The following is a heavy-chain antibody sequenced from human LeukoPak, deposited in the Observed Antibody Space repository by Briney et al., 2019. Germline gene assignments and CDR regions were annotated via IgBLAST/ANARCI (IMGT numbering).Heavy chain of an antibody. CDR2: FDPEDGET. Sequence: GASVKVSCKVSGYTLNELSMHWVRQAPGRGLEWMGGFDPEDGETIYAQKFQGRVTMTEDTSTDTAYMELSSLRSEDTAVYYCALLTTVTPWYFDYWGQGTLVTVSS. CDR1: GYTLNELS. D-gene: IGHD4-17*01. CDR3: ALLTTVTPWYFDY. J-gene: IGHJ4*02. V-gene: IGHV1-24*01.